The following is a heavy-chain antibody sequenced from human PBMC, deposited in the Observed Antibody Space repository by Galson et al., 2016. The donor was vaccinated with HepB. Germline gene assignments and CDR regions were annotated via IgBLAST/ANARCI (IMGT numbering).Heavy chain of an antibody. CDR1: GFTFLNSH. J-gene: IGHJ4*02. D-gene: IGHD5-12*01. CDR2: ISDTSVYR. V-gene: IGHV3-23*01. CDR3: AKLGASGFTNY. Sequence: SLRLSCAASGFTFLNSHMIWVRQAPGKGLEWVSAISDTSVYRYYVESVRGRFTISRDNSRDTLYLQMNSLRVEDTAFYYCAKLGASGFTNYGGQGTLVTVSS.